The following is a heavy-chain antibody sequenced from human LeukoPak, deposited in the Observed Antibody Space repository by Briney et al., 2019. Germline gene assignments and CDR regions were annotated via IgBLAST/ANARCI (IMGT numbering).Heavy chain of an antibody. D-gene: IGHD2-15*01. J-gene: IGHJ6*03. Sequence: SETLSLTCTVSGYSISSGYYWGWIRQPPGKGLEWIGSIYHSGSTYYNPSLKSRVTISVDTSKNQFSLKLSSVTAADTAVYYCATLNCSGGSCYEKRYYYYMDVWGKGTTVTVSS. CDR2: IYHSGST. CDR1: GYSISSGYY. V-gene: IGHV4-38-2*02. CDR3: ATLNCSGGSCYEKRYYYYMDV.